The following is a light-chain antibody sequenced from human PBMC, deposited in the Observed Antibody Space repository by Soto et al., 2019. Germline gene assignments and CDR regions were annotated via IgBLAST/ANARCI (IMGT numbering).Light chain of an antibody. CDR1: QTIYSN. V-gene: IGKV3-15*01. CDR2: RAS. CDR3: QQYQNYWT. J-gene: IGKJ1*01. Sequence: IKMTQTAATRAVYLGDRATLSCRASQTIYSNVAWYQQQPGQAPRLLIYRASAMATGIPARFSGSGSGTEFTLTICSLQSEDSAIYYCQQYQNYWTFGQGTKVDIK.